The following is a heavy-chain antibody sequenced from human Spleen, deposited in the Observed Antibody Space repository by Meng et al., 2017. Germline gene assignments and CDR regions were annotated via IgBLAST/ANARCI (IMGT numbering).Heavy chain of an antibody. CDR3: ARGPTTMAHDFDY. V-gene: IGHV4-34*01. CDR1: GGSLSDYY. CDR2: INHSGRT. J-gene: IGHJ4*02. D-gene: IGHD4-11*01. Sequence: QWGAGLLSHSQTLSITCVVSGGSLSDYYWSWIRQPPGKGLEWIGEINHSGRTNYNPSLESRATISVDTSQNNLSLKLSSVTAADSAVYYCARGPTTMAHDFDYWGQGTLVTVSS.